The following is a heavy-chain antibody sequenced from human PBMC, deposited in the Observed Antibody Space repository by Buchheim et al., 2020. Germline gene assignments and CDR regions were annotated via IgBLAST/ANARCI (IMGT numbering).Heavy chain of an antibody. D-gene: IGHD2-8*01. V-gene: IGHV3-74*01. CDR3: AREGPEWYYIDY. CDR2: IRSDGSST. Sequence: EVQLVESGGGLVQPGGSLRLSCAASGFTLSGFWMHWVRQPPGKGLVWVSRIRSDGSSTTYADSVKGRFTISRDNAKNTLYLQMNSLRAEDTAVYYCAREGPEWYYIDYWGQGAL. CDR1: GFTLSGFW. J-gene: IGHJ4*02.